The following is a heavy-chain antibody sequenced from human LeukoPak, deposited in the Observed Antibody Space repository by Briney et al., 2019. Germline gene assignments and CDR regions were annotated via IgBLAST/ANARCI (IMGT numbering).Heavy chain of an antibody. CDR3: ARGGGSSGS. CDR1: GFTFSSYW. J-gene: IGHJ5*02. V-gene: IGHV3-7*01. CDR2: IKQDGSEK. D-gene: IGHD3-16*01. Sequence: GGSLRPSCAASGFTFSSYWMSWVRQAPGKGLECVASIKQDGSEKYYVDSVKGRFTISRDNAKDSLYLQMNSLRVEDTAVYYCARGGGSSGSWGQGALVTVSS.